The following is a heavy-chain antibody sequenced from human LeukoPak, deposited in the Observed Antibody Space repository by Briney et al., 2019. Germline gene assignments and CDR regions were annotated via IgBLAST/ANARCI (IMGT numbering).Heavy chain of an antibody. J-gene: IGHJ4*02. CDR1: EFTVSSNY. D-gene: IGHD6-13*01. Sequence: PGGSLRLSCAASEFTVSSNYMSWVRQAPGKGLEWVSVIYSGGSTYYADSVKGRFTISRDNSKNTLFLQMNSLRAEDTAVYYCATTSIAAAVPGCFDYWGQGTLVTVFS. CDR3: ATTSIAAAVPGCFDY. CDR2: IYSGGST. V-gene: IGHV3-66*01.